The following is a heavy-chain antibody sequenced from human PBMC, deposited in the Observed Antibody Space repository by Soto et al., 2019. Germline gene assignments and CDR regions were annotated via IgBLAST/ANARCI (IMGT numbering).Heavy chain of an antibody. CDR1: GFTFSSYS. V-gene: IGHV3-21*01. J-gene: IGHJ4*02. Sequence: GGSLRLSCAASGFTFSSYSMNWVRQAPGKGLEWVSSISSSSSYIYYADSVKGRFTISRDNAKNSLYLQMNSLRAEDTAVYYCASKGYGDTRAFDYWGQRTLVTVSS. D-gene: IGHD4-17*01. CDR3: ASKGYGDTRAFDY. CDR2: ISSSSSYI.